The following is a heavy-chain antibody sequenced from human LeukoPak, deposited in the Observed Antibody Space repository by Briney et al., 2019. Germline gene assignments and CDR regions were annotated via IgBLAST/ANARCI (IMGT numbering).Heavy chain of an antibody. CDR3: ARVGGTMIGDAFEI. CDR2: ISSSSSTI. V-gene: IGHV3-48*01. J-gene: IGHJ3*02. CDR1: GFTFSSYS. D-gene: IGHD3-10*02. Sequence: PGGSLRLSCAASGFTFSSYSMNWVRQAPGKGLEWVSYISSSSSTIYYADSVKGRFTISRDNAKNSLYLQMNSLRAEDTAVYYCARVGGTMIGDAFEIWGQGTMVTVSS.